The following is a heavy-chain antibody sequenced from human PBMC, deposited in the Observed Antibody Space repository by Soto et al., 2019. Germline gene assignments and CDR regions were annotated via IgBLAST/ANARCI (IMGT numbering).Heavy chain of an antibody. V-gene: IGHV3-30*18. J-gene: IGHJ6*01. CDR1: GFTFSNFG. Sequence: QVQLVESGGGVVQPGRSLRLSCAASGFTFSNFGIHWVRQAPGKGLEWVAGISYDGSNRYYGDSVKGRFTISRDNSKNTLYLQMNSLRAEDTAVYYCGKDVYSRYDQRGDYYRMDVWGQGNTVTVSS. CDR3: GKDVYSRYDQRGDYYRMDV. CDR2: ISYDGSNR. D-gene: IGHD5-12*01.